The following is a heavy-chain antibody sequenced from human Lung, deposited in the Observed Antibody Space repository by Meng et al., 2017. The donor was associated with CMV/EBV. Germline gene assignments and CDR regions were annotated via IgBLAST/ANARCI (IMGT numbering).Heavy chain of an antibody. D-gene: IGHD2-21*01. CDR1: TSYD. V-gene: IGHV1-8*01. CDR3: ARWGEIIMFEKVIAFRRGMDV. Sequence: TSYDINWVRQAPGQGLELMGWMNPNTGHTGYAQKFQGRVTMTRNTSTSTAYMELSSLRSEDTAVYSCARWGEIIMFEKVIAFRRGMDVWGQGTTVTVSS. J-gene: IGHJ6*02. CDR2: MNPNTGHT.